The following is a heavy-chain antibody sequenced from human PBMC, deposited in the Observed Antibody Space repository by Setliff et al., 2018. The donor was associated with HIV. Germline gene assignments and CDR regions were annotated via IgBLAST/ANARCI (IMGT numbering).Heavy chain of an antibody. CDR2: IIPAFGTA. Sequence: SVKVSCKTSGDTLSIHPISWVRQAPGRGLDWMGGIIPAFGTANYAQKFQDRVTITTDESTTTVFMELTGLRSEDTAVYYCARDSEWGSYIFWTFDIWGQGTMVTVSS. D-gene: IGHD1-26*01. CDR1: GDTLSIHP. V-gene: IGHV1-69*05. CDR3: ARDSEWGSYIFWTFDI. J-gene: IGHJ3*02.